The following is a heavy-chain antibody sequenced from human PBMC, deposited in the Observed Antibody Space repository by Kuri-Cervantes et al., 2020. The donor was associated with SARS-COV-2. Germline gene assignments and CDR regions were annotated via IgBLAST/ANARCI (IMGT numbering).Heavy chain of an antibody. CDR2: IYYNGVT. CDR1: GGSIRSGAYY. D-gene: IGHD4-23*01. V-gene: IGHV4-31*03. CDR3: ATDKPSYGGNGYLQL. Sequence: SETLSLTCSVSGGSIRSGAYYCHWIRHRPGKGLEWIGNIYYNGVTYYNPSLKSRVTISVDTSKNQFSLKLSFMTAADTAVYYCATDKPSYGGNGYLQLWGQGTLVTVSS. J-gene: IGHJ1*01.